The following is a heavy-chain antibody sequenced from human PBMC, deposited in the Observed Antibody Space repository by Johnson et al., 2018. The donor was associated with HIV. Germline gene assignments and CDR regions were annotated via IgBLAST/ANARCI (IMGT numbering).Heavy chain of an antibody. CDR1: GFTFDDYG. CDR3: ASFWATGAFDI. Sequence: VQLVESGGGVVRPGGSLRLSCAASGFTFDDYGMNWVRQAPGKGLEWVSAISDSGSTYYTDSVKGRFTISRDNAKNTLYLQMNSLRAEDTAVYYCASFWATGAFDIWGQGTMVTVSS. J-gene: IGHJ3*02. V-gene: IGHV3-20*04. D-gene: IGHD3-10*01. CDR2: ISDSGST.